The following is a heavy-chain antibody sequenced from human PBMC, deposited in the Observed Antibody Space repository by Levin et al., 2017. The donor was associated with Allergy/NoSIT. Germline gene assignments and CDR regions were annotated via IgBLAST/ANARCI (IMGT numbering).Heavy chain of an antibody. Sequence: SQTLSLTCTVSGGSISSYYWSWIRQPPGKGQEWIGYIYYSGSTNYNPSLKSRATISVDTSKNQFSLKLSSVTAADTAVYYCARATHSSGYYIDAFDIWGQGTMVTVSS. CDR2: IYYSGST. V-gene: IGHV4-59*01. J-gene: IGHJ3*02. D-gene: IGHD3-22*01. CDR3: ARATHSSGYYIDAFDI. CDR1: GGSISSYY.